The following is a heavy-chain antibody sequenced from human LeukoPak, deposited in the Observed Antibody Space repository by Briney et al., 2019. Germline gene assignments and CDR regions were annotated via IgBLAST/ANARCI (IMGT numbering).Heavy chain of an antibody. CDR1: GFTFSSYA. J-gene: IGHJ4*02. Sequence: GGSLRLSCTASGFTFSSYAMSWVRQAPGKGLEWVSGISWNSGSIGYADSVKGRFTISRDNAKNSLYLQMNSLRAEDTALYYCAKDWSGTGATFDYWGQGTLVTVSS. CDR3: AKDWSGTGATFDY. D-gene: IGHD2-8*02. CDR2: ISWNSGSI. V-gene: IGHV3-9*01.